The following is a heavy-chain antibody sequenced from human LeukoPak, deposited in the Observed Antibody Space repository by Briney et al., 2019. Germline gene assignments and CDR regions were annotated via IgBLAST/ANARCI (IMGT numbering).Heavy chain of an antibody. CDR1: GFTFSTYA. CDR2: ISGSGGTT. J-gene: IGHJ4*02. V-gene: IGHV3-23*01. Sequence: VGSLRLSCAASGFTFSTYAMSWVRQAPGKGLEWVSAISGSGGTTYYADSVKGRFTISRDNSKNTLYLQMNSLRVEDTAVYYCATRYSYGSYYFDYWGQGTLVTVSS. D-gene: IGHD5-18*01. CDR3: ATRYSYGSYYFDY.